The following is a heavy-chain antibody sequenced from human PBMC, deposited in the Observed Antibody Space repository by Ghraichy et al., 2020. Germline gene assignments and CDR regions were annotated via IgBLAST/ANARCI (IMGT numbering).Heavy chain of an antibody. CDR3: ARSSRWSAFDI. CDR2: IYTSGT. V-gene: IGHV4-61*02. D-gene: IGHD2-15*01. J-gene: IGHJ3*02. Sequence: SETLSLTCTVSDGSLTSGGYYWSWIRQPAGKGLEWIGRIYTSGTNYNPSLKSRVTISVDTSKNQFSLKLSSVTAADTAVYYCARSSRWSAFDIWGQGTMVTVSS. CDR1: DGSLTSGGYY.